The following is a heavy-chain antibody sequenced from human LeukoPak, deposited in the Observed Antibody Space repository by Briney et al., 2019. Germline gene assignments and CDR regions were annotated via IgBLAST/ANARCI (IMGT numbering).Heavy chain of an antibody. D-gene: IGHD2/OR15-2a*01. CDR3: VSFYETY. Sequence: GGSLRLSCAASGNYWMHWVRQAPGKGLVWVPHINSDGSWTSYADSVKGRFTISKDNAKNTVYLQMNSLRAEDTAVYYCVSFYETYWGRGTLVTVSS. V-gene: IGHV3-74*01. CDR2: INSDGSWT. J-gene: IGHJ4*02. CDR1: GNYW.